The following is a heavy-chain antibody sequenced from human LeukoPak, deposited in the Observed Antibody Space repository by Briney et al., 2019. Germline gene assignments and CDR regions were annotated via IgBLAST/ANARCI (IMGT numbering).Heavy chain of an antibody. CDR3: AKDLEGGSGSYDFDY. J-gene: IGHJ4*02. V-gene: IGHV3-23*01. D-gene: IGHD3-10*01. CDR2: ISGNGGST. Sequence: SGGSLSLSCAASGFTFSSYAMSWVRQAPGKGLEWVSAISGNGGSTYYADSVKGRFTISRDNSKNTLYLQMNSLRAEDTAVYYCAKDLEGGSGSYDFDYWGQGTLVTVSS. CDR1: GFTFSSYA.